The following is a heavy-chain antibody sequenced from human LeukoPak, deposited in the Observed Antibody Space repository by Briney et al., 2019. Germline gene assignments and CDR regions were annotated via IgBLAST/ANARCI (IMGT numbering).Heavy chain of an antibody. V-gene: IGHV3-11*01. CDR1: GFTFSDYY. CDR3: ARGPLRYFDWLSSGYFDY. D-gene: IGHD3-9*01. Sequence: GGSLRLSCAASGFTFSDYYMSWIRQAPGKGLEWASYISSSGSTIYYADSVKGRFTISRDNAKNSLYLQMNSLRAEDTAVYYCARGPLRYFDWLSSGYFDYWGQGTLVTVAS. J-gene: IGHJ4*02. CDR2: ISSSGSTI.